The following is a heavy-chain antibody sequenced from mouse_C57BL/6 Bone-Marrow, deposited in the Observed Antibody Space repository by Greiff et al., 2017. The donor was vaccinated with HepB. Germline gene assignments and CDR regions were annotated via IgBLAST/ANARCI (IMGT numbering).Heavy chain of an antibody. V-gene: IGHV1-52*01. CDR3: ARAPLYYYGSIAD. J-gene: IGHJ3*01. CDR2: IDPSDSET. D-gene: IGHD1-1*01. CDR1: GYTFTSYW. Sequence: QVQLQQPGAELVRPGSSVKLSCKASGYTFTSYWMHWVKQRPIQGLEWIGNIDPSDSETHYNQKFKDKATLTVDKSSSTAYMQLSSLTSEDSAVYYCARAPLYYYGSIADWGQGTLVTVSA.